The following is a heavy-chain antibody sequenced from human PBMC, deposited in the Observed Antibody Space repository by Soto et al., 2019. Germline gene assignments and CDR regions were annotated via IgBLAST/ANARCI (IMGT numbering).Heavy chain of an antibody. CDR1: GGSISSSSYY. D-gene: IGHD6-19*01. CDR3: ARIQDRYSSGWFDYYYYGMDV. J-gene: IGHJ6*02. V-gene: IGHV4-39*01. Sequence: SETLSLTCTVSGGSISSSSYYWGWIRQPPGKGLEWIGSIYYSGSTYYNPSLKSRVTISVDTSKNQFSLKLSSVTAADTAVYYCARIQDRYSSGWFDYYYYGMDVWGQGTTVTVSS. CDR2: IYYSGST.